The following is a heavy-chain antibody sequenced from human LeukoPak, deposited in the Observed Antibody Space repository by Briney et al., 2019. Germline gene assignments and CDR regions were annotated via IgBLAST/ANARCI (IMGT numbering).Heavy chain of an antibody. J-gene: IGHJ5*02. Sequence: ETLSLTCTVSGGSISSSSYYWGWIRQPPGKGLEWIGSIYYSGSTYYNPSLKSRVTISVDTSKNQFSLKLSSVTAADTAVYYCARGSLIVGATTWFDPWGQGTLVTVSS. CDR1: GGSISSSSYY. CDR3: ARGSLIVGATTWFDP. D-gene: IGHD1-26*01. V-gene: IGHV4-39*07. CDR2: IYYSGST.